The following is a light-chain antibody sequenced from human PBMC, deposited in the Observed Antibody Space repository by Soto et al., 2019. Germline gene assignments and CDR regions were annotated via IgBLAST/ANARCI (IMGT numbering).Light chain of an antibody. CDR2: GAS. V-gene: IGKV3-20*01. CDR1: QSVSNNY. Sequence: EIVLTQSPGTLSLSPGERATLSCRASQSVSNNYLAWYQQKPGQAPRLLIYGASTRATGIPARFSGSGSGTDFTLTINRLEPEDFAVYYCQQYGDLPWTFGQGTKVDIK. J-gene: IGKJ1*01. CDR3: QQYGDLPWT.